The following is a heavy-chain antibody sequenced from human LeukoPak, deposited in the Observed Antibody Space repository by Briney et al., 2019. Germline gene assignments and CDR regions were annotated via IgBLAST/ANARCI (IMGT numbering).Heavy chain of an antibody. CDR2: IYENGGTT. V-gene: IGHV3-23*01. CDR1: GFTFRSHA. CDR3: AKEGFRSPEHSSTDY. D-gene: IGHD6-13*01. J-gene: IGHJ4*02. Sequence: GGSLRLSCVGSGFTFRSHAMSWVRQAPEKGLEFVSGIYENGGTTYYADSVKGRFSISRDNSKNTLYLQMNSLRAEDTAVYYCAKEGFRSPEHSSTDYWGQGTLVTVSS.